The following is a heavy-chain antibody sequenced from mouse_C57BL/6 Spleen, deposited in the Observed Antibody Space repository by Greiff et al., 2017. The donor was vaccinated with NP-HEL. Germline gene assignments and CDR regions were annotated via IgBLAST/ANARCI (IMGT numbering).Heavy chain of an antibody. CDR2: IDPSDSYT. Sequence: LQESGAELVKPGASVKLSCKASGYTFTSYWMQWVKQRPGQGLEWIGEIDPSDSYTNYNQKFKGKATLTVDTSSSTAYMQLSSLTSEDSAVYYCARITTVVAPSYWGQGTTLTVSS. CDR1: GYTFTSYW. D-gene: IGHD1-1*01. V-gene: IGHV1-50*01. J-gene: IGHJ2*01. CDR3: ARITTVVAPSY.